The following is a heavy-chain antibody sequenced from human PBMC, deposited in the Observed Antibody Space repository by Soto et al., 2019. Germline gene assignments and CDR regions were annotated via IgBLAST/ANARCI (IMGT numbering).Heavy chain of an antibody. CDR1: GGTFNSHT. Sequence: QVQLVQSGAEVKKPGSSVNVSCRASGGTFNSHTISWVRQAPGQGLEWMGGIMPMFGVTNYARKFQGRLTMTANESTTTAYMELTSLTSDDTAVYYCAGEGVTSSMSLPWMGYHYYGLDVWGQGTTVIVSS. J-gene: IGHJ6*02. V-gene: IGHV1-69*12. CDR2: IMPMFGVT. D-gene: IGHD2-2*01. CDR3: AGEGVTSSMSLPWMGYHYYGLDV.